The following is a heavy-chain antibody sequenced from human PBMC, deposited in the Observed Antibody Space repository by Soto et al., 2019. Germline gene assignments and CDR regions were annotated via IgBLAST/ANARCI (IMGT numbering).Heavy chain of an antibody. V-gene: IGHV3-53*04. CDR2: IYSGGST. CDR3: ARGVDILPYY. J-gene: IGHJ4*02. D-gene: IGHD3-9*01. Sequence: ESGGGLVQPGGSLRLSCAASGFTVSSNYMSWVRQAPGKGLEGVSVIYSGGSTYYADSVKGRFTISRHNSKNTLYLQMNSLRAEDTAVYYCARGVDILPYYWGQGTLVTVSS. CDR1: GFTVSSNY.